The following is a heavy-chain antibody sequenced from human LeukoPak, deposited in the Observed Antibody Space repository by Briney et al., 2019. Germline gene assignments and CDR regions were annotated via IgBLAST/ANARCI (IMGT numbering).Heavy chain of an antibody. J-gene: IGHJ4*02. D-gene: IGHD3-22*01. V-gene: IGHV3-11*04. CDR1: GFTFSDYY. CDR2: ISSSGSTI. Sequence: PGGSLRLSCAASGFTFSDYYMSWIRQAPGKGLEWVSYISSSGSTIYYADSVKGRFTISRDNAKNSLYLQMNSLRAEDTAVYYCAVESLGDSSGYRQGFDYWGQGTLVTVSS. CDR3: AVESLGDSSGYRQGFDY.